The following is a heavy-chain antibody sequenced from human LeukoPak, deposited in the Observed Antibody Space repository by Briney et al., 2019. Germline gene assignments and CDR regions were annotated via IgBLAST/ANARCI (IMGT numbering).Heavy chain of an antibody. CDR2: IIPIFGTA. CDR3: ASAGYYYGSGSYYNGPFDY. V-gene: IGHV1-69*05. CDR1: GGTFSSYA. D-gene: IGHD3-10*01. Sequence: GSSVKVSCKASGGTFSSYAISWVGQAPGQGLEWMGRIIPIFGTANYAQKFQGRVTITTDESTSTAYMELSRLRSGDTAVYYCASAGYYYGSGSYYNGPFDYWGQGTLVTVSS. J-gene: IGHJ4*02.